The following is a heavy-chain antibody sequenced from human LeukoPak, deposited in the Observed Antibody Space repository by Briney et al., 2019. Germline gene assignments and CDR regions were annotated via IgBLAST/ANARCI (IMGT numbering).Heavy chain of an antibody. Sequence: GRSLRLSCAASGFTFSSYGMHWVRQAPGKGLEWVAVISYDGSNKYYADSVKGRFTISRDNSKNTLFPQMNSLRAEDTAVYYCAKDEGSPSTNEPHYRGQGTLVTVSS. CDR1: GFTFSSYG. D-gene: IGHD1-1*01. CDR2: ISYDGSNK. CDR3: AKDEGSPSTNEPHY. J-gene: IGHJ4*02. V-gene: IGHV3-30*18.